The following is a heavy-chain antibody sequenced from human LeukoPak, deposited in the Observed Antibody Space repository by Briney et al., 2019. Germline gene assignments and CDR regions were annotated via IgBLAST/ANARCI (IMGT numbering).Heavy chain of an antibody. D-gene: IGHD3-10*01. CDR1: GYTFTGYY. J-gene: IGHJ4*02. Sequence: ASVKVSCKASGYTFTGYYMNWVRQAPGQGLEWMGWINPNSGDTNYAQKFQGRVTMTRNTSISTAYMELSSLRSEDTAVYYCARGRGVLLWFGESFDYWGQGTLVTVSS. CDR3: ARGRGVLLWFGESFDY. CDR2: INPNSGDT. V-gene: IGHV1-2*02.